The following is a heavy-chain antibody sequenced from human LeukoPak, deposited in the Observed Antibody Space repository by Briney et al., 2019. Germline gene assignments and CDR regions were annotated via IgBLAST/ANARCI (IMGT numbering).Heavy chain of an antibody. CDR2: TYYRSKWYN. D-gene: IGHD3-10*01. CDR3: ASTLVRGVIAPFDY. Sequence: SQTLSLTCAISGDSVSSNSAAWNWIRQSPSRGLEWLGRTYYRSKWYNDYAVSVKSRITINPDTSKNQFSLKLSSVTAADTAVYYCASTLVRGVIAPFDYWGQGTLVIVSS. V-gene: IGHV6-1*01. J-gene: IGHJ4*02. CDR1: GDSVSSNSAA.